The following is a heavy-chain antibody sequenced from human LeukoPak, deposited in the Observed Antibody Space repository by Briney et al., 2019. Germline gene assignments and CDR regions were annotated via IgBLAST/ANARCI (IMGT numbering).Heavy chain of an antibody. D-gene: IGHD3-22*01. V-gene: IGHV4-34*01. J-gene: IGHJ5*02. CDR3: ARGPRRTANYYDSSGYPP. CDR2: INHSGST. Sequence: SETLSLTCAVYGGSFSGYYWSWIRQPPGKGLEWIGEINHSGSTNYNPSLKSRVTISVGTSKNQFSLKLSSVTAADTAVYYCARGPRRTANYYDSSGYPPWGQGTLVTVSS. CDR1: GGSFSGYY.